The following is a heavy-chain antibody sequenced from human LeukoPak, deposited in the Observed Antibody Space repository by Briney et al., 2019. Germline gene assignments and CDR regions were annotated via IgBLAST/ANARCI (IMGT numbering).Heavy chain of an antibody. CDR1: GFTVSFNY. CDR2: IYSGGST. CDR3: ARAQWRTYSYYYMDV. V-gene: IGHV3-53*01. J-gene: IGHJ6*03. Sequence: GGSLRLSCAASGFTVSFNYMSWVRQAPGKGLEWILVIYSGGSTYYADSVKGRFTISRDDSKNTLYLRMNSLRAEDTAIYYCARAQWRTYSYYYMDVWGKGTTVTVSS. D-gene: IGHD6-19*01.